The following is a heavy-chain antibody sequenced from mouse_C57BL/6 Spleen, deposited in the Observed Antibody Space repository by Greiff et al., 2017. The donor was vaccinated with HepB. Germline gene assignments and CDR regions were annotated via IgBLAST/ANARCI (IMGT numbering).Heavy chain of an antibody. Sequence: EVQLVESGGGLVKPGGSLKLSCAASGFTFSDYGMHWVRQAPEKGLEWVAYISSGSSTIYYADTVKGRFTISRDNAKNTLYLQMTSLRSEDTAMYYCARPRAQANYFDYWGQGTTLTVSS. CDR3: ARPRAQANYFDY. V-gene: IGHV5-17*01. D-gene: IGHD3-2*02. CDR2: ISSGSSTI. J-gene: IGHJ2*01. CDR1: GFTFSDYG.